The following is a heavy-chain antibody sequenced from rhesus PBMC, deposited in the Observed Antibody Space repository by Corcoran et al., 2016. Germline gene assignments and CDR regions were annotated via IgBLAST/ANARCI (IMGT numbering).Heavy chain of an antibody. V-gene: IGHV4S10*01. Sequence: QVQLQESGPGVVKPSETLSLTCAVSGGSISDSSRWSWIPQPPGKGLEWIGYIDGSSTSTNYNPARKSRVTISKDTAKNQFSLKLSSVTAADTAVYYCARDSVAAGLFDYWGQGVLVTVSS. D-gene: IGHD6-13*01. J-gene: IGHJ4*01. CDR2: IDGSSTST. CDR1: GGSISDSSR. CDR3: ARDSVAAGLFDY.